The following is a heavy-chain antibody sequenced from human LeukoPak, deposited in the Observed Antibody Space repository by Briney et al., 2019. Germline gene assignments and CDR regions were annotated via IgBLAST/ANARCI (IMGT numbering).Heavy chain of an antibody. V-gene: IGHV7-4-1*02. CDR3: ARETDSSSWTLSAVEGDY. D-gene: IGHD6-13*01. J-gene: IGHJ4*02. Sequence: ASVKVSCKASGYTFTSYAMNWVRQAPGQGLEWMGWINTNTGNPTYAQGFTGRFVFSLDTSVSTAYLQISSLKAEDTAVYYCARETDSSSWTLSAVEGDYWGQGTLVTVSS. CDR1: GYTFTSYA. CDR2: INTNTGNP.